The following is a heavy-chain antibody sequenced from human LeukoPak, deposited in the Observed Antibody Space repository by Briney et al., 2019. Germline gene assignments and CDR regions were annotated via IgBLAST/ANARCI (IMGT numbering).Heavy chain of an antibody. CDR3: ERNRDYAMGV. V-gene: IGHV3-30*03. D-gene: IGHD3-16*02. CDR2: ISYDGSKK. J-gene: IGHJ6*02. CDR1: GFSFGSYG. Sequence: PGGSLRLSCAASGFSFGSYGMHWVRQAPGKGLEWVAVISYDGSKKYYADSVKGRFTISRDNSKNTLYLQMNSLRAEDTAVYYCERNRDYAMGVWGQGTTVIVSS.